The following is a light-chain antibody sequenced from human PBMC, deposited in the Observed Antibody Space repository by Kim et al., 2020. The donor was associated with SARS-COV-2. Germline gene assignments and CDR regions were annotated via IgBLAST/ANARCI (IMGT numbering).Light chain of an antibody. J-gene: IGKJ4*01. V-gene: IGKV3-20*01. CDR2: GAC. CDR3: QQYGSSPPVT. CDR1: QSVSSSY. Sequence: PRQSATPACRASQSVSSSYLAWYQQKPGQAPRLLIYGACSRATGIPDRFSGSGSGTDFTLTISRLEPEDFAVYYCQQYGSSPPVTFGGGTKVDIK.